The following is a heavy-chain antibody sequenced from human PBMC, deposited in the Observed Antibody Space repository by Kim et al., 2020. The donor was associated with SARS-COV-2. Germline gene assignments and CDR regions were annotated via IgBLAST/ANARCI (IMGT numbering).Heavy chain of an antibody. CDR2: INTDGSST. V-gene: IGHV3-74*01. J-gene: IGHJ4*02. CDR1: GFTFDNYW. D-gene: IGHD4-17*01. Sequence: GGSLRLSCAASGFTFDNYWMHWVRQAPGKGLVWVSRINTDGSSTTYADSVKGRFTISRDNAKNTLYLQMNSLRAEDTAVYYCARDPLVDYGGNSGDYWGQGTLVTVSS. CDR3: ARDPLVDYGGNSGDY.